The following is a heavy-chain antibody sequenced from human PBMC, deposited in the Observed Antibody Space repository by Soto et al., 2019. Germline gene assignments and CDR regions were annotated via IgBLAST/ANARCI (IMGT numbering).Heavy chain of an antibody. CDR2: ISTTSTYI. J-gene: IGHJ6*02. D-gene: IGHD3-10*02. V-gene: IGHV3-21*01. CDR3: TRDYVMDV. Sequence: GSLRLSFAASGFTVSGDATNWVRQAPGKGLEWVSSISTTSTYIYYADSVKGRFTISRDNANNSLHLQMNSLRAEDTDVYYCTRDYVMDVWGQGTTVTVSS. CDR1: GFTVSGDA.